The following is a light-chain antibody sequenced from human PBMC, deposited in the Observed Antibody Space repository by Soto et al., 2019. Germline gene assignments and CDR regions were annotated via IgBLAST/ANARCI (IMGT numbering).Light chain of an antibody. Sequence: IVLTQNPATLSLSPGERATLSCRASQSVSKNYLAWYQQKPGQALRLLIYGASSRATGIPDRFSGSGSGTDFTLTISRLEPADFAVYYCQQYGSSPITFGQRRLPAVK. CDR1: QSVSKNY. CDR2: GAS. V-gene: IGKV3-20*01. J-gene: IGKJ5*01. CDR3: QQYGSSPIT.